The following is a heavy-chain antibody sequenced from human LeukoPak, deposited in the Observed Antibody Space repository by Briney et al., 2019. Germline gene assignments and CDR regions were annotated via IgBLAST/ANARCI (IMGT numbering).Heavy chain of an antibody. CDR2: VENDGRTK. V-gene: IGHV3-30*02. J-gene: IGHJ4*02. CDR1: GFTFRNLG. D-gene: IGHD1-26*01. Sequence: GGSLRLSCAASGFTFRNLGMHWVRQAPGKGLEWVAFVENDGRTKYYADSVKGRFTISRDNAKKSLYLQMNSLRAEDTALYYXXXDMLSWDGSPSDYWGQGTLVTVSS. CDR3: XXDMLSWDGSPSDY.